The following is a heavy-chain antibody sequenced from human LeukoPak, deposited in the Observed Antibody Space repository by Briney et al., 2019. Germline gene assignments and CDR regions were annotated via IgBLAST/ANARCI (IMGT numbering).Heavy chain of an antibody. V-gene: IGHV3-7*01. D-gene: IGHD6-19*01. Sequence: TGGSLRLSCAASGFTFSNYWMSWVRQAPGKGLEWVANINQDGSEIYYGDSVKGRFTTSRDNAKNSLNLQIGSLRAEDTAVYYCAREQSGTRGWYIVDYWGQGTLVTVSS. CDR3: AREQSGTRGWYIVDY. CDR1: GFTFSNYW. CDR2: INQDGSEI. J-gene: IGHJ4*02.